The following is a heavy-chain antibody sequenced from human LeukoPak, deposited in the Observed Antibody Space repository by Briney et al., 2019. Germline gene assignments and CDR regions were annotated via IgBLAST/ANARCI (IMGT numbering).Heavy chain of an antibody. D-gene: IGHD6-13*01. J-gene: IGHJ4*02. Sequence: GGSLRLSCAASRFTFSSFGMNWVRQAPGKGLEWVSYISGISSSIYYADSVKGRFTISRDNAKNSLYLQMNSLKAEDTAVYYCARSPIAAAGTAFDYWGQGTLVTVSS. CDR2: ISGISSSI. CDR1: RFTFSSFG. CDR3: ARSPIAAAGTAFDY. V-gene: IGHV3-48*01.